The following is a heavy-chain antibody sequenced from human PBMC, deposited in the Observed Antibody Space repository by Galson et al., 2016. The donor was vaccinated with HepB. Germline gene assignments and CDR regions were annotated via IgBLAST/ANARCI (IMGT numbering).Heavy chain of an antibody. CDR3: ARDAVAVAGTLHYYHYGMGV. D-gene: IGHD6-13*01. J-gene: IGHJ6*02. CDR2: SIPVLGMP. Sequence: SVKVSCKASGGTFSSYAFSWVRQAPGQGLEWMGRSIPVLGMPSYAQKFQGRVTIIADNSTSTAYMELSSLRSEDTAVYYCARDAVAVAGTLHYYHYGMGVWGQGTTVSVSS. CDR1: GGTFSSYA. V-gene: IGHV1-69*04.